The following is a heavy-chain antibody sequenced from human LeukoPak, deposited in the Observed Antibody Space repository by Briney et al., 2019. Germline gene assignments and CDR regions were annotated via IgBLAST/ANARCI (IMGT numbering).Heavy chain of an antibody. V-gene: IGHV3-21*01. CDR1: GFPFSSYS. D-gene: IGHD4-11*01. CDR3: ARDGSNSNWFDP. CDR2: ISSSSSYI. J-gene: IGHJ5*02. Sequence: GGSLRLSCAASGFPFSSYSMNWVRQAPGKGLEWVSSISSSSSYIYYADSVKGRFTISRDNAKNSLYLQMNSLRAEDTAVYYCARDGSNSNWFDPWGQGTLVTVSS.